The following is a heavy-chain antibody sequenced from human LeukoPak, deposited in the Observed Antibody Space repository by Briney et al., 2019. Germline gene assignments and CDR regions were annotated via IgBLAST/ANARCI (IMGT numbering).Heavy chain of an antibody. D-gene: IGHD3-10*01. V-gene: IGHV3-48*01. CDR2: ISSSSSTI. CDR3: AKSELWFGESHFDY. Sequence: GGSLRLSCAASGFTFSSYSMNWVRQAPGKGLEWVSYISSSSSTIYYADSVKGRFTISRDNAKNSLYLQMNSLRAEDTAVYYCAKSELWFGESHFDYWSQGTLVTVSS. J-gene: IGHJ4*02. CDR1: GFTFSSYS.